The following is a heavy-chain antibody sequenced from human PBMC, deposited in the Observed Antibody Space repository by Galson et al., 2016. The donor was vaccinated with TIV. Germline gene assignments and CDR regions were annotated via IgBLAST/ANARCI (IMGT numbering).Heavy chain of an antibody. CDR2: SYYNGTA. CDR1: GGSLYTYY. Sequence: LSLTCSVSGGSLYTYYWSWIRQPPGKGLEWIGCSYYNGTANYNPSLKSRVTISTDTSNNQFSLKLTSVTPADTAVYYCARGPLSNYDILTGYLGYYYSGMDVWGRGTKVIVSS. J-gene: IGHJ6*02. D-gene: IGHD3-9*01. V-gene: IGHV4-59*01. CDR3: ARGPLSNYDILTGYLGYYYSGMDV.